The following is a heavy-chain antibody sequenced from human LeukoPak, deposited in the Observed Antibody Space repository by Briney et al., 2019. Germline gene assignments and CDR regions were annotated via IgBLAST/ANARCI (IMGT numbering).Heavy chain of an antibody. V-gene: IGHV3-33*01. CDR3: ARAWSLRYFDY. D-gene: IGHD1-26*01. CDR1: GFTFSSYG. CDR2: IWYDGSNK. J-gene: IGHJ4*02. Sequence: GGSLRLSCAASGFTFSSYGMHWVRQAPGKGLEWVAVIWYDGSNKYYADSVKGRFTISRDNSKNTLYLQMNSLRAEDTAVYYCARAWSLRYFDYWGQGTLVTVSS.